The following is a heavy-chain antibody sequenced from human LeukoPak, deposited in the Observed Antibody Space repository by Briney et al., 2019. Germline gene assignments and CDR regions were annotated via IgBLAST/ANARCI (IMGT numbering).Heavy chain of an antibody. J-gene: IGHJ6*03. Sequence: GGSLRLSCAASGFTFSNYAMRWVRQAPGKGLEWVSGISGSGDSTYYADSVKGRFTISRDNTENSLFLQMNNLRAEDTAVYYCARGPSTADYFQYYYMDVWGKGTTVTVSS. D-gene: IGHD2-2*01. CDR1: GFTFSNYA. V-gene: IGHV3-23*01. CDR2: ISGSGDST. CDR3: ARGPSTADYFQYYYMDV.